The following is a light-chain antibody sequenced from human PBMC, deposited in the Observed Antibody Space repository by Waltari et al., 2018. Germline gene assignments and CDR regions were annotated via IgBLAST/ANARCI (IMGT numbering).Light chain of an antibody. CDR2: GAS. CDR1: QRVTSSY. V-gene: IGKV3-20*01. CDR3: QQYGSSPPIT. Sequence: DIVLTQSPGTLSLSPGERATLSCRASQRVTSSYLAWYQQKPGQAPRLLIYGASRRATGIPDRFSGSGSGTDFTLTISRLEPEDLAVYYCQQYGSSPPITFGQGTRLEIK. J-gene: IGKJ5*01.